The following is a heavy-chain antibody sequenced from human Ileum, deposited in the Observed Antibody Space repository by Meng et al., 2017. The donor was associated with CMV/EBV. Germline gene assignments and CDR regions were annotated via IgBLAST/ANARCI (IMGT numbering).Heavy chain of an antibody. D-gene: IGHD2/OR15-2a*01. CDR1: GFTFSSYA. V-gene: IGHV3-23*01. Sequence: EVQLLESXXFLVQXGGSLRLSCAASGFTFSSYAMTWVRQAPGKGLEWVSIISGSSDHTYYADSVKGRFTISRDNSRNTLYLQMNSLRAEDTAVYYCAKGGPLSIEYRTHYFDDWGQGTLGTVAS. CDR2: ISGSSDHT. J-gene: IGHJ4*02. CDR3: AKGGPLSIEYRTHYFDD.